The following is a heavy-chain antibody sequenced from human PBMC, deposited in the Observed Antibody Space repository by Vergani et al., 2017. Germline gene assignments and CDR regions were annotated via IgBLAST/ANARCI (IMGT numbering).Heavy chain of an antibody. CDR2: IYYSGSP. D-gene: IGHD6-19*01. CDR1: GASIRSSNYY. V-gene: IGHV4-39*01. Sequence: QLQLQESGPGLVKPSATLSLTCSVSGASIRSSNYYWGWIRQPPEKGLEWIASIYYSGSPYYNPSLKSRVTISVDTSKNQFSLKLRSVTAADTAVYFCARPSTVKWLVKLGWIDPWGQGILVTVSS. J-gene: IGHJ5*02. CDR3: ARPSTVKWLVKLGWIDP.